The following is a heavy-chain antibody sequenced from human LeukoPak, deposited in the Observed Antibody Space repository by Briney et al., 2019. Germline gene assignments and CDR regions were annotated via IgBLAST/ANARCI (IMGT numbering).Heavy chain of an antibody. J-gene: IGHJ6*03. Sequence: PSETLSLTCTVSGGSISSYYWGWIRQPAGKGLEWIGRIYTSGSTNYNPSLKSRVTMSVDTSKNQFSLKLSSVTAADTAVYYCARDVFAEDSSGYRYYYYYYMDVWGKGTTVTVSS. D-gene: IGHD3-22*01. CDR3: ARDVFAEDSSGYRYYYYYYMDV. V-gene: IGHV4-4*07. CDR2: IYTSGST. CDR1: GGSISSYY.